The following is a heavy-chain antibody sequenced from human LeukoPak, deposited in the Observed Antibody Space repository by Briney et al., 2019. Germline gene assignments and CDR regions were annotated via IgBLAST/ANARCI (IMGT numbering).Heavy chain of an antibody. V-gene: IGHV5-51*01. J-gene: IGHJ6*02. Sequence: GESLKISSQASGYTFSTHWIGWARQRPGKGLEWMGIIYPGDSDTRYSPSFQGQVTISADKSISTAYLQWSSLKASDIAIYYCARGGRTSYGMDVWGQGTTVTVSS. CDR3: ARGGRTSYGMDV. D-gene: IGHD1-14*01. CDR2: IYPGDSDT. CDR1: GYTFSTHW.